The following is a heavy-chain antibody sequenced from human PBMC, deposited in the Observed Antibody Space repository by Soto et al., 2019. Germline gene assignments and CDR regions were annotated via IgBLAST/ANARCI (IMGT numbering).Heavy chain of an antibody. CDR3: ERDVYDFWSGYYRSGGLDY. CDR1: GGSVSSGSYY. Sequence: SETLSLTCTVSGGSVSSGSYYWSWIRQPPGKGLEWIGYIYYSGSTNYNPPLKSRVTISVDTSKNQFSLKLSSVTAADMAVYYCERDVYDFWSGYYRSGGLDYWGQGTLVTVSS. CDR2: IYYSGST. V-gene: IGHV4-61*01. J-gene: IGHJ4*02. D-gene: IGHD3-3*01.